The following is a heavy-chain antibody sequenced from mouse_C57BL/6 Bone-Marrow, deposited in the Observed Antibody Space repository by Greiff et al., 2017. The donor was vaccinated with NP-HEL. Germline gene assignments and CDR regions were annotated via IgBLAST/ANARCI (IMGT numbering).Heavy chain of an antibody. CDR2: ITPYNGDT. J-gene: IGHJ3*01. CDR1: GYSFTGYF. Sequence: DVQLQESGPELVKPGDSVKISCKASGYSFTGYFMNWVMQSHGKSLEWIGRITPYNGDTFYNQKFKGKATLTVDKSSSATYMELRSLTSDDSAVYYFARSIWFAFWGQGTLCTVSA. V-gene: IGHV1-20*01. CDR3: ARSIWFAF.